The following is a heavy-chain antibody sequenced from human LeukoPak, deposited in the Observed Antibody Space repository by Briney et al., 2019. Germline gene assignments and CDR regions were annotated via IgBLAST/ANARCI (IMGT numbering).Heavy chain of an antibody. J-gene: IGHJ3*02. CDR1: GYTFTSYG. D-gene: IGHD3-22*01. Sequence: ASVKVSCKASGYTFTSYGISWVRQAPGQGLEWMGWISAYNGNTNYAQKLQGRVTMTTDTSTSTAYMELRSLRSDDTAVYYCARGYYDSSGYYGSRDAFDIWGQGTMVIVSS. CDR2: ISAYNGNT. V-gene: IGHV1-18*01. CDR3: ARGYYDSSGYYGSRDAFDI.